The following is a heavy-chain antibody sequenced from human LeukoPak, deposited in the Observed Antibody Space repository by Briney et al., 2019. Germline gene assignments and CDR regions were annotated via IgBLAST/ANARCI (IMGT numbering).Heavy chain of an antibody. J-gene: IGHJ4*02. Sequence: PGGSLRLSXAASGFTFSSYAMSWVRQAPGKGLEWVSAISGSGGSTYYADSVKGRFTISRDNSKNTLYLQMNSLRAEDTAVYYCAREFSSGWYYFDYWGQGTLVTVSS. CDR3: AREFSSGWYYFDY. D-gene: IGHD6-19*01. V-gene: IGHV3-23*01. CDR2: ISGSGGST. CDR1: GFTFSSYA.